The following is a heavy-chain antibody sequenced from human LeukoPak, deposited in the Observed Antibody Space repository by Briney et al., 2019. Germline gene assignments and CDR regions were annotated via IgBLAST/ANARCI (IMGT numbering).Heavy chain of an antibody. CDR2: ISGSGGST. Sequence: GGSLRLSCAASGFTFSSYAMSWVRQAPGKGLEWVSAISGSGGSTYYADSVKGRFTISRDNSKNTLYLQMNSLRAEDTAVYYCAKDGYRATISYYYYYMDVWGKGTTVTVSS. D-gene: IGHD5-24*01. V-gene: IGHV3-23*01. J-gene: IGHJ6*03. CDR1: GFTFSSYA. CDR3: AKDGYRATISYYYYYMDV.